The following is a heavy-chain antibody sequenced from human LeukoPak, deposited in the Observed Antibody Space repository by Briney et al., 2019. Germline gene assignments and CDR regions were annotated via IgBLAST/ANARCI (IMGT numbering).Heavy chain of an antibody. CDR2: ISGSGAST. V-gene: IGHV3-23*01. J-gene: IGHJ4*02. D-gene: IGHD6-13*01. CDR3: AKARGSEIAAATNY. CDR1: GFTFSSYA. Sequence: GGSLRLSCAASGFTFSSYAMSWVRQAPGKGLEWVSVISGSGASTYYADSVKGRFTISRDNSNNTMYLQTNSLRAEDTAVYYCAKARGSEIAAATNYWGQGALVTVSS.